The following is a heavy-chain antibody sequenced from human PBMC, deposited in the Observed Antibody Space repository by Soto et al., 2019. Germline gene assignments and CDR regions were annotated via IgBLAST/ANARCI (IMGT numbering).Heavy chain of an antibody. J-gene: IGHJ6*03. CDR3: TRGPDDCYYMDV. CDR1: GGSITSYY. Sequence: QVQLQQSGPGLVKPSETLYISCTVSGGSITSYYWRWVRQPPGKGLERIGYIYYSGSTNYNPSLRSRITISVDASKNHLSLKLSSVTAADTSVYYCTRGPDDCYYMDVWGQGTTVTVSS. V-gene: IGHV4-59*08. CDR2: IYYSGST.